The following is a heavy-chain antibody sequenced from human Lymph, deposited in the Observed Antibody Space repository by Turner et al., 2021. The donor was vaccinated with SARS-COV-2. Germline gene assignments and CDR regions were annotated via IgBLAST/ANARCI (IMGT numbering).Heavy chain of an antibody. J-gene: IGHJ3*02. CDR3: ARQSRLYSWSYSGSFDI. CDR1: GCSISSSTYY. V-gene: IGHV4-39*01. CDR2: IYDSRST. Sequence: LQLPESVPGLVKPSETLSLTCTFSGCSISSSTYYWGCIRQSPGKRLGWIVGIYDSRSTYYNPTLKSRVTIGVDTTKNQFSLILGSVHGADTAAYYCARQSRLYSWSYSGSFDIWGQGTMVTVSS. D-gene: IGHD1-26*01.